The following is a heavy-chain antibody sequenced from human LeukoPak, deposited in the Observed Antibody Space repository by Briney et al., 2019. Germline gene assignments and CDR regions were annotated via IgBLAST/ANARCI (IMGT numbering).Heavy chain of an antibody. Sequence: GGSLGLSCAASGFTFSSYSMSWVRQAPGKGLEWVANIKQDGTERYYVGSVKGRFTISRDNAKNSLYLQMISLRAEDTAVYYCTRGYLEWFYFDYWGQGTLVTVSS. J-gene: IGHJ4*02. CDR2: IKQDGTER. V-gene: IGHV3-7*01. CDR1: GFTFSSYS. D-gene: IGHD3-9*01. CDR3: TRGYLEWFYFDY.